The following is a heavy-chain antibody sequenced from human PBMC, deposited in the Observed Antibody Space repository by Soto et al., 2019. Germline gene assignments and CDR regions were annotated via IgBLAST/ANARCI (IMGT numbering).Heavy chain of an antibody. CDR3: ARERDDYGEFDY. CDR1: GGSISSYY. J-gene: IGHJ4*02. D-gene: IGHD4-17*01. V-gene: IGHV4-59*01. CDR2: IYYSGST. Sequence: SETLSLTCTVSGGSISSYYWSWIRQPPGKGLEWIGYIYYSGSTNYNPSLKSRVTISVDTSKNQFSLKLSSVTAADTAVYYCARERDDYGEFDYWGQGTLVTVSS.